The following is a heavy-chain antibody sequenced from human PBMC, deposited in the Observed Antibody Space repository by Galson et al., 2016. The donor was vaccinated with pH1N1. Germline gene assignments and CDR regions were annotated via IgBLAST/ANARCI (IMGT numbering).Heavy chain of an antibody. CDR1: GGSISSSSYY. CDR3: ARDRVALTGIFDY. V-gene: IGHV4-61*02. D-gene: IGHD3-10*01. Sequence: LSLTCTVSGGSISSSSYYWNWIRQPAGKGLEWIGRMYTSGTTTYNPSLESRVSISVDTSKNQFSLRLSSVTAADTAVYFCARDRVALTGIFDYWGQGALVTVSS. J-gene: IGHJ4*02. CDR2: MYTSGTT.